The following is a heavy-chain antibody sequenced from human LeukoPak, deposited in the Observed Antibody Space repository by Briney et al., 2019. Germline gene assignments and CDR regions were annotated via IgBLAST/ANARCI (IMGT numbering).Heavy chain of an antibody. CDR2: IYYSGST. CDR3: AREGGGIAARRFDY. D-gene: IGHD6-6*01. V-gene: IGHV4-61*01. Sequence: SETLSLTCTVSGGSISSSSYYWGWIRQPPGKGLEWIGYIYYSGSTNYNPSLKSRVTISVDTSKNQFSLKLSSVTAADTAVYYCAREGGGIAARRFDYWGQGTLVTVSS. CDR1: GGSISSSSYY. J-gene: IGHJ4*02.